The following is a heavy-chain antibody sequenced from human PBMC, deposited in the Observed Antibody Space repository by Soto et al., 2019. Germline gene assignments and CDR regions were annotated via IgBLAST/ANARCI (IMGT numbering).Heavy chain of an antibody. D-gene: IGHD5-12*01. Sequence: WASVKVSCKASGYTFTCYDINWVRQATGQGLEWMGWMNPNSGNTGYAQKFQGRVTITADESTSTAYLDLSSLRSEDTAVYYCARPVEMATISRSYLFYWGQGTLVTVSS. J-gene: IGHJ4*02. CDR1: GYTFTCYD. CDR3: ARPVEMATISRSYLFY. CDR2: MNPNSGNT. V-gene: IGHV1-8*01.